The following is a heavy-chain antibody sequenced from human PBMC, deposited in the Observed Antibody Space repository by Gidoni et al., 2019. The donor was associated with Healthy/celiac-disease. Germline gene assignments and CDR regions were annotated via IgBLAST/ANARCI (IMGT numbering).Heavy chain of an antibody. V-gene: IGHV4-39*01. Sequence: QLQLQESGPGLVKPSETLSLTCTVSGGSFRSSSYYWGWLRQPPGKGLEWIGSIYYSGSTYYNPALKSRVTISVDTSKNQFSLKLSAVTAADTAVYYCARHGGDDYGDYDPKYFQHWGQGTLVTVSS. CDR2: IYYSGST. J-gene: IGHJ1*01. D-gene: IGHD4-17*01. CDR3: ARHGGDDYGDYDPKYFQH. CDR1: GGSFRSSSYY.